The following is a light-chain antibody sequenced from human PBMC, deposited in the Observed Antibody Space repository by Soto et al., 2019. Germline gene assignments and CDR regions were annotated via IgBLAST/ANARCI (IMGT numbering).Light chain of an antibody. CDR3: SSYTSSSTLVV. CDR2: DVS. V-gene: IGLV2-14*01. J-gene: IGLJ3*02. CDR1: SSDVGGYNY. Sequence: QSALTQPASVSGSPGQSITISCTGTSSDVGGYNYCSWYQQHPGKAPTLMIYDVSNRPSGVCNRCSVSKSGNTASLTISGLQYEDEADYYCSSYTSSSTLVVFGRGTKLTVL.